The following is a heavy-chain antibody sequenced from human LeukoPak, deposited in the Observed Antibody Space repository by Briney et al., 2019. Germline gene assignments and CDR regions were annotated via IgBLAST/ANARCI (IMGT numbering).Heavy chain of an antibody. J-gene: IGHJ4*02. Sequence: SETLSLTCTVSGGSINSYYWSWIRQPPGKGLEWIGYIYYSGSTNYNPSLKSRVTISVDTSKNQFSLKLSSVTAADTAVYYCARSGSFRQQLVKWGQGTLVTVSS. CDR2: IYYSGST. V-gene: IGHV4-59*01. CDR1: GGSINSYY. CDR3: ARSGSFRQQLVK. D-gene: IGHD6-13*01.